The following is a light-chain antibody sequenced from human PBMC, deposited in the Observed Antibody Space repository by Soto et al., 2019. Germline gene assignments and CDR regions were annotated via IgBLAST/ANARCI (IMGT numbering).Light chain of an antibody. Sequence: DIQMTQSPSSLSASVGDRVTITCRASQGISNSLAWFQQMPGKAPKLLIYATSNLQSGVPSRFSGSGSGTDFTLTISSLQPEDFATYYSQQYNNYPLTFRGETNVEIK. CDR3: QQYNNYPLT. CDR2: ATS. J-gene: IGKJ4*01. V-gene: IGKV1-16*01. CDR1: QGISNS.